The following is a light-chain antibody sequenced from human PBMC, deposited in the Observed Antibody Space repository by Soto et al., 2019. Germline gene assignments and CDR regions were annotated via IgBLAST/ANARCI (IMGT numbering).Light chain of an antibody. V-gene: IGKV1D-16*01. CDR1: QGISTW. CDR3: QQYDSFPNT. J-gene: IGKJ5*01. Sequence: DIQMTQSPSSLSASVGDRVTITCRASQGISTWLGWYQQRPGKAPKSLIFAASTFQSGVPSRFSGSGSGTEFTLTISSLQPEDCETYFCQQYDSFPNTFGQGTRLEIK. CDR2: AAS.